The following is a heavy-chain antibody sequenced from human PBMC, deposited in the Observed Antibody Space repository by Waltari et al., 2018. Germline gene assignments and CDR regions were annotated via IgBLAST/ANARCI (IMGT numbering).Heavy chain of an antibody. D-gene: IGHD5-18*01. CDR1: GYTFSNYG. Sequence: QVQLVQSGTEVKKPGASVKVSCKASGYTFSNYGISWVRQAPGQGLEWMGRVSAYNGDKRYEQRIQDRVSMTTDPSTSTAYMELRSLRSDDTAVYYCARGAPGIPPPIFDYWGQGTLVTVSS. V-gene: IGHV1-18*01. CDR2: VSAYNGDK. J-gene: IGHJ4*02. CDR3: ARGAPGIPPPIFDY.